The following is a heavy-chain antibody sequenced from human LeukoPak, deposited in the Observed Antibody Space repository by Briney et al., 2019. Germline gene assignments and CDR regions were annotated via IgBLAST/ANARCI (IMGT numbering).Heavy chain of an antibody. J-gene: IGHJ4*03. CDR2: INHSGDT. CDR1: GGSFSGYY. V-gene: IGHV4-34*01. Sequence: SETLSLTCAVSGGSFSGYYWSWIRQSPGRGLEWIGEINHSGDTNYNSSVKGRVTISVDTSKSQFSLKVRSLTAADTAVYYCARGPTISETGYFDYWGQGTLVTVSS. D-gene: IGHD1-1*01. CDR3: ARGPTISETGYFDY.